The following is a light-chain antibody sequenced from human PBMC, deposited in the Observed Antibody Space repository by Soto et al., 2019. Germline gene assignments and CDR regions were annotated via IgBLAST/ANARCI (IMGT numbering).Light chain of an antibody. J-gene: IGKJ1*01. Sequence: EIVLTQSPGTLSSSPGERATLSCRASQSVSSSYLAWYRQKPGQAPRLLIYAASSRATGIPDRFSGSGSGTDFTLTISRLEPEDFAVYYCQQYGSSPSWTFGQGTKV. CDR3: QQYGSSPSWT. CDR2: AAS. V-gene: IGKV3-20*01. CDR1: QSVSSSY.